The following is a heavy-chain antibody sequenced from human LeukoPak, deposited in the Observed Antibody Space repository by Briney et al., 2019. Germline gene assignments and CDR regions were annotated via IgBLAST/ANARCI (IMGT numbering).Heavy chain of an antibody. Sequence: GGSLRLSCAASGSTFSGYAMSWVRQAPGKGLEWVSAISGNGGSTYYADSVKGRFTISRDNSKNTLYLQMNSLRAEDTAVYYCAKDRYDYVWGSYRYSFDYWGQGTLVTVSS. CDR3: AKDRYDYVWGSYRYSFDY. CDR2: ISGNGGST. V-gene: IGHV3-23*01. CDR1: GSTFSGYA. J-gene: IGHJ4*02. D-gene: IGHD3-16*02.